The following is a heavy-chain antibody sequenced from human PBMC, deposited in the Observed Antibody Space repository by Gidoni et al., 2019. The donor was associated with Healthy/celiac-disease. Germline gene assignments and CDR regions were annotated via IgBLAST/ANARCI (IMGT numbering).Heavy chain of an antibody. CDR2: IYYSGST. V-gene: IGHV4-39*01. Sequence: QLQLQESGPGLVKPSETLSLTCSVSGGSIISTSYYLGWIRQPPGKGLEWIGSIYYSGSTYYNPSLKSRVTISVDTSKNQFSLKLTSVTAADTAVYYCARHHAEGYYYGMDVWGQGTTVTVSS. J-gene: IGHJ6*02. CDR1: GGSIISTSYY. CDR3: ARHHAEGYYYGMDV.